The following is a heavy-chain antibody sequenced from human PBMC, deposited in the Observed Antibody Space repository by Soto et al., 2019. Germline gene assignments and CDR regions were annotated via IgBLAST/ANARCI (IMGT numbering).Heavy chain of an antibody. Sequence: APVKVSCKASGYTFINYDISWVRQATGQGLEWMGWMNPGSGKTGYANKFQGRVTMTRDASTSTAHLELSSLTSEDTAVYYCARMASFGTLNWFDPWGQGTLVTVSS. CDR2: MNPGSGKT. D-gene: IGHD3-16*01. CDR1: GYTFINYD. CDR3: ARMASFGTLNWFDP. V-gene: IGHV1-8*02. J-gene: IGHJ5*02.